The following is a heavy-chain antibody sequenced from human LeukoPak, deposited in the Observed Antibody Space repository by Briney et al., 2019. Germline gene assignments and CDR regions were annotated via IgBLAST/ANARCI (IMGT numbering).Heavy chain of an antibody. CDR3: ARDLLAVAGSYDY. CDR2: INPNSGGT. D-gene: IGHD6-19*01. Sequence: ASVKVSCKASGYTFTGYYMHWVRPAPGQGLEWMGWINPNSGGTNYAQKFQGRVTMTRDTSISTAYMELSRLRSDDTAVYYCARDLLAVAGSYDYWGQGTLVTVSS. CDR1: GYTFTGYY. J-gene: IGHJ4*02. V-gene: IGHV1-2*02.